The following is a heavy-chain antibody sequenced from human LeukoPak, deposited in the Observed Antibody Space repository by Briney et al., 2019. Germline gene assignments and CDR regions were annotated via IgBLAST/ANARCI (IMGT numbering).Heavy chain of an antibody. Sequence: ASVKVSCKASGYTFTGYYMHWVRQAPGQGLEWMGWINPNSGGTNYAQKFQGRVTMTRDTSTSTVYMELSSLRSEDTAVYYCARVTMVRGYGMDVWGQGTTVTVSS. J-gene: IGHJ6*02. CDR2: INPNSGGT. D-gene: IGHD3-10*01. V-gene: IGHV1-2*02. CDR3: ARVTMVRGYGMDV. CDR1: GYTFTGYY.